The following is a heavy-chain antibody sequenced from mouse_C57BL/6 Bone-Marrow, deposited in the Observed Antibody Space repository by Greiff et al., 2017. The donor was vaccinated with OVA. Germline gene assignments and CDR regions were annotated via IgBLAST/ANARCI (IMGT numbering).Heavy chain of an antibody. Sequence: QVQLQQPGAELVRPGSSVKLSCKASGYTFTSYWMDWVKQRPGQGLEWIGNIYPSDSETHYNQKFKDKATLTVDKSSSTAYMQLSSLTSEDSAVDYCARSPYGDYFDYWGQGTTLTVSS. CDR1: GYTFTSYW. CDR2: IYPSDSET. D-gene: IGHD1-1*02. J-gene: IGHJ2*01. V-gene: IGHV1-61*01. CDR3: ARSPYGDYFDY.